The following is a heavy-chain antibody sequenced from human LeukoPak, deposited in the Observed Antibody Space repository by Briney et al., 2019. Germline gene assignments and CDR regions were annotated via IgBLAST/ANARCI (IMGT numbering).Heavy chain of an antibody. D-gene: IGHD6-6*01. CDR1: GFTFSSYS. V-gene: IGHV3-21*01. Sequence: GGSLRLSCAASGFTFSSYSMNWVRQAPGKGLEWVSSISSSSSYIYYADSVKGRFTISRDNAKNSLYLQMNSLRAEDTAVYYCARDSIAARNYFDYWAREPWSPSPQ. J-gene: IGHJ4*02. CDR3: ARDSIAARNYFDY. CDR2: ISSSSSYI.